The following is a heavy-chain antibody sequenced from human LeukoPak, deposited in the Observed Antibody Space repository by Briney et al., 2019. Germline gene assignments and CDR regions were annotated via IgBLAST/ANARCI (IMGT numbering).Heavy chain of an antibody. J-gene: IGHJ4*02. Sequence: GGSLRLSCAASGFTFSSYAMSWVRQAPGKGLEWVSAISGSGGSTYYADSVKGRFTISRDNSKNTLYLQMNSLRAEDTAVYYCAKGGRGYSYGDYYFNYWGQGTLVTDSS. V-gene: IGHV3-23*01. D-gene: IGHD5-18*01. CDR3: AKGGRGYSYGDYYFNY. CDR2: ISGSGGST. CDR1: GFTFSSYA.